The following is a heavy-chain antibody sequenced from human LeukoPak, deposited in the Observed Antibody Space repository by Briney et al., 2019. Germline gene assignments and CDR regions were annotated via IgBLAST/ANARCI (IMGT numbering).Heavy chain of an antibody. D-gene: IGHD3-10*01. CDR3: ARGRLRSEGSGQYYFDY. CDR1: GGSFSGYY. V-gene: IGHV4-34*01. J-gene: IGHJ4*02. Sequence: PSETLSITCAVYGGSFSGYYWSWIRQPPGKGLEWIGEINHSGSTNYNPALKRRGTISVDTSKNQFSLKLSYVTAADRAVYYCARGRLRSEGSGQYYFDYWGQGTLVTVSS. CDR2: INHSGST.